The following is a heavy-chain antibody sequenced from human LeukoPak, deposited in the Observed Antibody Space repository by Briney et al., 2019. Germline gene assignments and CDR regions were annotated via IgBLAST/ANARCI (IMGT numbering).Heavy chain of an antibody. D-gene: IGHD5-18*01. CDR3: ARLGKGYSLSY. J-gene: IGHJ4*02. CDR1: GYSFTAYS. V-gene: IGHV1-2*02. Sequence: GASVKVSFKASGYSFTAYSIVWVRQAPGQGLEWMGWIHPHSGGTDYAKTFQGRVTMTRDTSISTAYMELNSLGSDDAAVYYCARLGKGYSLSYWGQGTLVTVSS. CDR2: IHPHSGGT.